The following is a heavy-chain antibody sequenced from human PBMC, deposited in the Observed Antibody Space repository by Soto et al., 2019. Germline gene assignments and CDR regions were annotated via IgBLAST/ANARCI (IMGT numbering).Heavy chain of an antibody. Sequence: QVQLVESGGGVVQPGRSLRLSCAASGFTFSSYGMHWVRQAPGKGLEWVAVIWYDGSNKYYADSVKGRFTISRDNSKNTLYLQMNSLRAEDTAVYYCAREPTLGAFDYWGQGTLVTVSS. CDR3: AREPTLGAFDY. CDR1: GFTFSSYG. CDR2: IWYDGSNK. D-gene: IGHD2-15*01. J-gene: IGHJ4*02. V-gene: IGHV3-33*01.